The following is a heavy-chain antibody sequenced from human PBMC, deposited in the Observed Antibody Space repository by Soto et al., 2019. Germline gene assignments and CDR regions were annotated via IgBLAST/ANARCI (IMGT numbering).Heavy chain of an antibody. V-gene: IGHV4-59*01. CDR1: GGSISSYY. D-gene: IGHD3-3*01. J-gene: IGHJ6*02. CDR3: ARVGRGDDFWSGYDLMSEYYYGMDV. CDR2: IYYSGST. Sequence: PSETLSLTCTVSGGSISSYYWSWIRQPPGKGLEWIGYIYYSGSTNYNPSLKSRVTISVDTSKNQFSLKLSSVTAADTAVYYCARVGRGDDFWSGYDLMSEYYYGMDVWGQGTTVNVSS.